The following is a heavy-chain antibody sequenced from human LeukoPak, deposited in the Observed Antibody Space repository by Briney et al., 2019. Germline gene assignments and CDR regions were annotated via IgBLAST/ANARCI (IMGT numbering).Heavy chain of an antibody. Sequence: PSETLSLTCTVSGGSISSYYWSWIRQPAGKGLEWIGRIYTSGSTNYNPSLKSRVTMSVDTSKNQFSLELSSVTAADTAVYYCARDGLGYCSSTSCRSMPFDIWGQGTMVTVSS. CDR3: ARDGLGYCSSTSCRSMPFDI. D-gene: IGHD2-2*01. J-gene: IGHJ3*02. CDR2: IYTSGST. CDR1: GGSISSYY. V-gene: IGHV4-4*07.